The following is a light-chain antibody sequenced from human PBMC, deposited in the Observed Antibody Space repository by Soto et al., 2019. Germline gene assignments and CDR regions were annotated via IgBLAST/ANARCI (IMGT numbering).Light chain of an antibody. CDR3: LTWDSSLSVGR. V-gene: IGLV1-51*01. CDR2: DNN. CDR1: SSNIGDNY. J-gene: IGLJ2*01. Sequence: QSVLTQPPSVSAAPGQKVTISCSGSSSNIGDNYVSWYQQLPGTAPKLLLYDNNKRPSGIPDRFSGSKSGTSATLDITGLQTGDEADYYCLTWDSSLSVGRLGGGTKLTVL.